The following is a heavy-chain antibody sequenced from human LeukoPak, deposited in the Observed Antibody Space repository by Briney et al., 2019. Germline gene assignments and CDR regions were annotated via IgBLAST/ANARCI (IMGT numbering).Heavy chain of an antibody. Sequence: GGSLRLSCAASGFTFSSYAMSWVRQAPGKGLEWVSTISNSDYSTYYADSVKGRFTISRDNSKNTLYLQMNSLRAEDTAVYYCAKEGGRYCTNGVCYEVGGAFHIWGQGTMVTVSS. CDR3: AKEGGRYCTNGVCYEVGGAFHI. CDR1: GFTFSSYA. J-gene: IGHJ3*02. V-gene: IGHV3-23*01. CDR2: ISNSDYST. D-gene: IGHD2-8*01.